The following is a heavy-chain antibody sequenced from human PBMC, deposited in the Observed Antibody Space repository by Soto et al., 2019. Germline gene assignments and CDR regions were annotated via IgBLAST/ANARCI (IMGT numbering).Heavy chain of an antibody. CDR1: GGTFSDFT. Sequence: QVQLVQSGAELRKPGSSVKVSCKASGGTFSDFTINWVRQAPGQRLEWMGGIIPIFDTANYAEKFQGRVTITADESTSTSFMEVSTLRSEDTAVYYAARSGTLTGYSSGLDVWGQSTSVTASS. CDR3: ARSGTLTGYSSGLDV. CDR2: IIPIFDTA. J-gene: IGHJ6*02. D-gene: IGHD1-1*01. V-gene: IGHV1-69*01.